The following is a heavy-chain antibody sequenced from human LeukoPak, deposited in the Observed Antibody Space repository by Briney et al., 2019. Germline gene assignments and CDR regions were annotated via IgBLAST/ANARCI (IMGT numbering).Heavy chain of an antibody. V-gene: IGHV4-39*07. CDR3: AREMLYDSTGYYF. CDR1: GGSISSNSYY. Sequence: PSETLSLTCTLSGGSISSNSYYWGWIRQPPGKGLEWIGSIYYSGSTYYNPSLKSRVTISVDTSKNQFSLKLRSATAADTAVYYCAREMLYDSTGYYFWGQGTLVTVSS. J-gene: IGHJ4*02. D-gene: IGHD3-22*01. CDR2: IYYSGST.